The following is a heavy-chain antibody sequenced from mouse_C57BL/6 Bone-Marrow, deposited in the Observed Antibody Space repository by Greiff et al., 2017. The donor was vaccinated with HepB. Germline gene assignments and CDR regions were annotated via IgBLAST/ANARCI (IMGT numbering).Heavy chain of an antibody. D-gene: IGHD1-1*01. Sequence: EVQRVESGGGLVKPGGSLKLSCAASGFTFSSYAMSWVRQTPEKRLEWVATISDGGSYTYYPDNVKGRFTISRDNAKNNLYLQMSHLKSEDTAMYYCARDPDYYGSSSWYFDVWGTGTTVTVSS. J-gene: IGHJ1*03. V-gene: IGHV5-4*01. CDR3: ARDPDYYGSSSWYFDV. CDR1: GFTFSSYA. CDR2: ISDGGSYT.